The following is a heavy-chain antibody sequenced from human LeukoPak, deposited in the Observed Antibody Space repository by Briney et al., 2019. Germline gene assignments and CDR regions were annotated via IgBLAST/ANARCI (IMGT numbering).Heavy chain of an antibody. CDR1: GVNFSNAR. CDR2: IRSKNEGGTT. V-gene: IGHV3-15*01. J-gene: IGHJ4*02. D-gene: IGHD6-6*01. CDR3: ATGGSIAAH. Sequence: GGSLRLSCAASGVNFSNARMSWVRQAPGKGLEWGGNIRSKNEGGTTDYAAPVKGRFTISRDDSKNTLYLQIRSLKTEDTAVYYCATGGSIAAHWGQGTLVTVSS.